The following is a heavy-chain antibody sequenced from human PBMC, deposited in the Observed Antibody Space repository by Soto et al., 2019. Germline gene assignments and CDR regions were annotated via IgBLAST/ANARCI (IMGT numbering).Heavy chain of an antibody. CDR3: ARDQAVVGTPGYYFDY. V-gene: IGHV1-69*13. J-gene: IGHJ4*02. CDR1: GGTFSSYA. CDR2: IIPIFGTA. Sequence: GASVKVSCKASGGTFSSYAISWVRQAPGQGLEWMGGIIPIFGTANYAQKFQGRVTITADESTSTAYMELSSLRSEDTAVYYCARDQAVVGTPGYYFDYWGQGTLVTVSS. D-gene: IGHD6-19*01.